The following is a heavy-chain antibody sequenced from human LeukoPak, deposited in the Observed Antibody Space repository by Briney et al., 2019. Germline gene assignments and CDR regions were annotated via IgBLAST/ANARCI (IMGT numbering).Heavy chain of an antibody. V-gene: IGHV3-30*02. J-gene: IGHJ4*02. CDR3: AKSYEQWLVKGYFDY. Sequence: PGGSLRLSCAASGFTFSSYGMRWVRQAPGKGLEWVAFIRYDGSNKYYADSVKGRFTISRDNSKNTLYLQMNSLRAEDTAVYYCAKSYEQWLVKGYFDYWGQGTLVTVSS. CDR1: GFTFSSYG. D-gene: IGHD6-19*01. CDR2: IRYDGSNK.